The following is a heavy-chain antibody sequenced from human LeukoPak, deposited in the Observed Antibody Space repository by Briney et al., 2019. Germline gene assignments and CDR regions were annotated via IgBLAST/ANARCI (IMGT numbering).Heavy chain of an antibody. CDR2: MNPNSGNT. V-gene: IGHV1-8*01. CDR1: GYTFTSYD. Sequence: ASVKVSFTASGYTFTSYDINWVRQATGQGLEWMGWMNPNSGNTGYAQKFQGRVTMTRNTSISTAYMELSSLRSEDTAVYYCARRRITMVRGAYNWFDPWGQGTLVTVSS. J-gene: IGHJ5*02. D-gene: IGHD3-10*01. CDR3: ARRRITMVRGAYNWFDP.